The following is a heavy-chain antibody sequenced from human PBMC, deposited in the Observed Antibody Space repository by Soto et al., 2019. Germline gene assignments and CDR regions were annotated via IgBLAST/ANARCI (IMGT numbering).Heavy chain of an antibody. V-gene: IGHV3-48*01. J-gene: IGHJ5*02. D-gene: IGHD3-22*01. CDR1: GFTFSSYS. CDR3: AREGDSSGWYNWFDP. Sequence: EVQLVESGGGLVQPGGSLRLSCAASGFTFSSYSMNWVRQAPGKGLEWVSYISNSTIYYADSVKGRFTISRDNAKNSLYLQMNSLRGEDTAVYYCAREGDSSGWYNWFDPWGQGTLVTVSS. CDR2: ISNSTI.